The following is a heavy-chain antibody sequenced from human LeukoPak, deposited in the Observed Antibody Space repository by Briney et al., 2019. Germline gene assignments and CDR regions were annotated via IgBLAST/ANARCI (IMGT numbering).Heavy chain of an antibody. D-gene: IGHD3-22*01. V-gene: IGHV4-38-2*02. Sequence: SETLSLTCTVSGYSISSGYYWGWIRQPPGKGLEWIGSIYHSGSTYYNPSLKSRVTISVDTSKNQFSLKLSSVTAADTAVYYCAREAIPSQYYYDSSGYYPFDYWGQGTLVTVSS. J-gene: IGHJ4*02. CDR1: GYSISSGYY. CDR2: IYHSGST. CDR3: AREAIPSQYYYDSSGYYPFDY.